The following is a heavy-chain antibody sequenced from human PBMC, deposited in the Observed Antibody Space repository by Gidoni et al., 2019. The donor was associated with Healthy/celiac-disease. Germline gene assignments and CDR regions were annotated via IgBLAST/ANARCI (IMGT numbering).Heavy chain of an antibody. CDR1: GGSISRGDYY. V-gene: IGHV4-30-4*01. J-gene: IGHJ6*02. D-gene: IGHD3-3*01. Sequence: QVQLQESGPGLVKPSQTLSLPCTVPGGSISRGDYYWTWLRQPPGKGLEWIGYIYYSGSTDYNPSLKRRVTISVDTSKNQFSLKLSSVTAADTAVYYCARDQGAYDFWSGYYTGYYYGMDVWGQGTTVTVSS. CDR3: ARDQGAYDFWSGYYTGYYYGMDV. CDR2: IYYSGST.